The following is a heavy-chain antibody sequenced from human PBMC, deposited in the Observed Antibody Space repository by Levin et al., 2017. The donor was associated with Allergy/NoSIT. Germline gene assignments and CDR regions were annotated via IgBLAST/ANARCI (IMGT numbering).Heavy chain of an antibody. D-gene: IGHD2-2*01. CDR2: ITDSGRT. Sequence: GESLKISCAASGFSFSNYAMSWVRQAPGKGQEWVSAITDSGRTYYADSVKGRFTVSRDNSKTTLYLQMNSLRVDDTAVYYCAKEMTRVIPVFDYWGQGTLVTVSS. CDR3: AKEMTRVIPVFDY. V-gene: IGHV3-23*01. J-gene: IGHJ4*02. CDR1: GFSFSNYA.